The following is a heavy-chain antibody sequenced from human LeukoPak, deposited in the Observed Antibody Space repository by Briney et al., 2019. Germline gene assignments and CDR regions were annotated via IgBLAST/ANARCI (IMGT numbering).Heavy chain of an antibody. CDR1: GFTFSSYG. D-gene: IGHD3-10*01. CDR3: AKGDYYGSGSSTRGPAFDI. CDR2: ISYDGSNK. Sequence: PGRSLRLSCAASGFTFSSYGMHWVRQAPGKGLEWVAVISYDGSNKYYADSVKGRFTISRDNSKNTLYLQMNSLRAEDTAVYYCAKGDYYGSGSSTRGPAFDIWGQGTMVTVSS. J-gene: IGHJ3*02. V-gene: IGHV3-30*18.